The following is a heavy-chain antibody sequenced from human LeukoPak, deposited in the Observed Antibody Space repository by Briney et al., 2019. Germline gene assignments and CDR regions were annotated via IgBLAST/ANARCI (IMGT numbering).Heavy chain of an antibody. J-gene: IGHJ4*02. V-gene: IGHV3-33*08. CDR2: IWYGGSNK. Sequence: GRSLRLSCAASGFTFSSYGMHWVRQAPGKGLEWVAVIWYGGSNKYYADSVKGRFTISRDNSKNTLYLQLNSLRAEDTAVYHCARGYTSSWYTFDYWGQGTLVTVSS. CDR3: ARGYTSSWYTFDY. D-gene: IGHD6-13*01. CDR1: GFTFSSYG.